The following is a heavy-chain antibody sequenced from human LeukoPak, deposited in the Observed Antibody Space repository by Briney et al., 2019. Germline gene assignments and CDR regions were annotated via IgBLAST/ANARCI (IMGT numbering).Heavy chain of an antibody. CDR2: IATYNGKT. J-gene: IGHJ6*03. V-gene: IGHV1-18*01. D-gene: IGHD1-14*01. CDR1: GYTFDIYG. Sequence: ASVKVSCKASGYTFDIYGIAWVRQAPGQGLEWMGWIATYNGKTDYAQNLQGRVTMTTDLSTGTAYMELRSLRSDDTAVYYCARVYNPYYYYMDVWGKGTPVTVSS. CDR3: ARVYNPYYYYMDV.